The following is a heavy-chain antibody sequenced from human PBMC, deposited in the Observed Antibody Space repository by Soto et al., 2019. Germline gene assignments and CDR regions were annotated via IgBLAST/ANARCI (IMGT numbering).Heavy chain of an antibody. CDR2: IYYSGST. CDR1: GGSISSYY. D-gene: IGHD3-10*01. V-gene: IGHV4-59*08. J-gene: IGHJ5*02. CDR3: ARLCFGESYNWFDP. Sequence: PSETLSLTCTVSGGSISSYYWSWIRQPPGKGLEWIGYIYYSGSTNYNPSLKSRVTISVDTSKNQFSLKLSSVTAADTAVYYCARLCFGESYNWFDPWGQGTLVTVSS.